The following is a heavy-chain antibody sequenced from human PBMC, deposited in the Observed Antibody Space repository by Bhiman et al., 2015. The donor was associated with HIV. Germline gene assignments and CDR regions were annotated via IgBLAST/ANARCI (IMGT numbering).Heavy chain of an antibody. V-gene: IGHV3-23*01. Sequence: EVQLLESGGGLVQPGGSLRLSCAASGFTFSSYAMSWVRQAPGKGLEWVSAISGSGGSTYYADSVKGRFTISRDNSKNTLYLQMNSLRAEDTAVYYCAKASSMTTVVTRYYMDVWGKGTTVTVSS. J-gene: IGHJ6*03. CDR1: GFTFSSYA. D-gene: IGHD4-23*01. CDR3: AKASSMTTVVTRYYMDV. CDR2: ISGSGGST.